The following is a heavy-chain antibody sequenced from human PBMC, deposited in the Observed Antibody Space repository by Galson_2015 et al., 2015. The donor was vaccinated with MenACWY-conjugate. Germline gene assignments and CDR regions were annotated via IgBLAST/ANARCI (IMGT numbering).Heavy chain of an antibody. CDR3: ARHPVAAGYYYYYMDV. Sequence: QSGAEVKKPGESLRISCKGSGYSFTSYWISWVRQMPGKGLEWMGRIDPSDSYTNYSPSFQGHVTISADKSISTAYLQWSSLKASDTAMYYCARHPVAAGYYYYYMDVWGKGTTVTVS. CDR1: GYSFTSYW. J-gene: IGHJ6*03. D-gene: IGHD6-13*01. CDR2: IDPSDSYT. V-gene: IGHV5-10-1*01.